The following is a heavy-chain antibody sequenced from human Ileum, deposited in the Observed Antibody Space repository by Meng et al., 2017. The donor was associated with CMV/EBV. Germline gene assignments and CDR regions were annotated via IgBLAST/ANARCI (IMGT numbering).Heavy chain of an antibody. J-gene: IGHJ6*02. CDR1: GGSINSYY. CDR2: IYYSGST. Sequence: GSLRLSCTVSGGSINSYYWGWIRQPPEKGLEWIGSIYYSGSTYYNPSLKTRVTISIDTSKTQFSLELTSVTAADTAVYYCAREGGSSYYGLDVWGRGTTVTVSS. CDR3: AREGGSSYYGLDV. V-gene: IGHV4-39*07. D-gene: IGHD3-10*01.